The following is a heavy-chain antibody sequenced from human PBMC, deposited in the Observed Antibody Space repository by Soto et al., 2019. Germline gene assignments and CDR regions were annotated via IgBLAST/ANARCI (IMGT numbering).Heavy chain of an antibody. CDR1: GGSISSSSYY. J-gene: IGHJ6*02. D-gene: IGHD3-10*01. CDR3: ARLGRGYYGSGSYFYGMDV. V-gene: IGHV4-39*01. CDR2: IYYSGST. Sequence: SETLSLTCTVSGGSISSSSYYWGWIRQPPGKGLEWIGSIYYSGSTYYNPSLKSRVTISVDTSKNQFSLKLSSVTAADTAVYYCARLGRGYYGSGSYFYGMDVWGQGTTVT.